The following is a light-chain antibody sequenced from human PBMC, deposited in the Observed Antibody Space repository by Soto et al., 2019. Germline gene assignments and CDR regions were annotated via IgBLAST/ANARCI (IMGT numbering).Light chain of an antibody. Sequence: QSALTQPASVSGSPGQSITISCTGTTSDVGNYNVVSWYQQHPGKAPKLMIYEVTKRPSGVSNRFSGSKSGNTASLTISGLQAEDEADYYCCSYASSGTLVFGGGTKVTVL. CDR3: CSYASSGTLV. CDR2: EVT. V-gene: IGLV2-23*02. CDR1: TSDVGNYNV. J-gene: IGLJ2*01.